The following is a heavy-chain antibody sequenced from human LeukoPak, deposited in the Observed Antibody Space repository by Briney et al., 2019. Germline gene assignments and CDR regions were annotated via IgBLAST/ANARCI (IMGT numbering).Heavy chain of an antibody. CDR1: GGSFSGYY. Sequence: SETLSLTCAVYGGSFSGYYWSWIRQPPGKGLEWIGEINHSGSTNYNPSLKSRVTISVDTSKNQFSLKLSSVTAADTAVYYCARRTDCSGGSCSLDIWGQGTMVTVSS. D-gene: IGHD2-15*01. CDR2: INHSGST. J-gene: IGHJ3*02. CDR3: ARRTDCSGGSCSLDI. V-gene: IGHV4-34*01.